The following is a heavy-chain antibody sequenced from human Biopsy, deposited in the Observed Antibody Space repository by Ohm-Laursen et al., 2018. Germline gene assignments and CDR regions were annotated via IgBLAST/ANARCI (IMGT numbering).Heavy chain of an antibody. D-gene: IGHD1-26*01. CDR2: IYHSGTT. V-gene: IGHV4-31*03. J-gene: IGHJ4*02. CDR1: GGSISVDGYY. CDR3: ATFRASWDTTQGGDY. Sequence: TLSLTCTVSGGSISVDGYYWAWIRQLPGKGLDWIGYIYHSGTTYYNPSLKSRLTMSVDTSKNEFSLRLRSVAAEDTAVYFCATFRASWDTTQGGDYWGQGTLVTVSS.